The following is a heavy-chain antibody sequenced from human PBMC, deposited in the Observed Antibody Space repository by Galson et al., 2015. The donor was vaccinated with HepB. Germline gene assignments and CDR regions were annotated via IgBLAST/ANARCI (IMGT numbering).Heavy chain of an antibody. CDR2: IWYDGSNK. Sequence: SLRLSCAASGFTFSSYGMHWVRQAPGKGLEWVAVIWYDGSNKYYADSVKGRFTISRDNSKNTLYLQMNSLRAEDTAVYYCARDFAGTGTTPFDYWGQGTLVTVSS. V-gene: IGHV3-33*01. CDR1: GFTFSSYG. D-gene: IGHD1-7*01. J-gene: IGHJ4*02. CDR3: ARDFAGTGTTPFDY.